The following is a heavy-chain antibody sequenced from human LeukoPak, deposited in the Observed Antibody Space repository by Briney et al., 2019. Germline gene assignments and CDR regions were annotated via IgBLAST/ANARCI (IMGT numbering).Heavy chain of an antibody. J-gene: IGHJ3*02. D-gene: IGHD2-15*01. Sequence: PGGSLRLSCAASGFTFDDYAMHWVRQAPGKGLEWVSGISWNSGSIGYADSVKGRFTISRDNAKNSLYLQMNSLRAEDTALYYCAKDMEPLGYCSGGSCYSVAFDIWGQGTMVTVSS. CDR1: GFTFDDYA. CDR3: AKDMEPLGYCSGGSCYSVAFDI. V-gene: IGHV3-9*01. CDR2: ISWNSGSI.